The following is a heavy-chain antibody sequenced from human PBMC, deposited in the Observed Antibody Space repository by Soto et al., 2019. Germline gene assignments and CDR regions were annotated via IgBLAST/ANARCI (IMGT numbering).Heavy chain of an antibody. CDR1: GFTFSSYG. CDR3: AKDLEGSGSYYNYYYGMDV. D-gene: IGHD3-10*01. J-gene: IGHJ6*02. Sequence: GGSLRLSCAASGFTFSSYGMHWVRQAPGKGLEWVAVISYDGSNKYYADSVKGRFTISRDNSKNTRYLQMNSLRAEDTAVYYCAKDLEGSGSYYNYYYGMDVWGQGTTVTVSS. CDR2: ISYDGSNK. V-gene: IGHV3-30*18.